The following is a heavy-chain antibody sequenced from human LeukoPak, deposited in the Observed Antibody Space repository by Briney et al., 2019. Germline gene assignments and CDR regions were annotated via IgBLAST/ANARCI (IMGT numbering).Heavy chain of an antibody. D-gene: IGHD2-2*01. J-gene: IGHJ4*02. CDR2: ILPDGSQK. CDR3: GRLAHNAWYAIDF. Sequence: GGSLRLSCVASDFTFDFYWMTWVRQAPGKGLEWLANILPDGSQKYYVDSVKGRFTIPRDNPKNSLYLQINNLRAEDTAVYYCGRLAHNAWYAIDFWGQGTLVTVSS. CDR1: DFTFDFYW. V-gene: IGHV3-7*01.